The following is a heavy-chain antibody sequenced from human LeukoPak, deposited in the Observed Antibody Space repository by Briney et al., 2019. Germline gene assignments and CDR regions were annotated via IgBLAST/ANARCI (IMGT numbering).Heavy chain of an antibody. D-gene: IGHD3-22*01. CDR1: GYTFTSYG. V-gene: IGHV1-69*13. Sequence: ASVKVSCKASGYTFTSYGISWVRQAPGQGLEWMGGIIPIFGTANYAQKFQGRVTITADESTSTAYMELSSLRSEDTAVYYCAREISDYDSSGYFGCALDIWGQGTMVTVSS. CDR3: AREISDYDSSGYFGCALDI. J-gene: IGHJ3*02. CDR2: IIPIFGTA.